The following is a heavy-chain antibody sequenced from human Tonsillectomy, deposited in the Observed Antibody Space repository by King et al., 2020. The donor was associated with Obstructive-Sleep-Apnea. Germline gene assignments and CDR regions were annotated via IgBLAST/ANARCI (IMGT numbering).Heavy chain of an antibody. V-gene: IGHV1-18*01. CDR1: GYTFTSYG. D-gene: IGHD3-10*01. CDR2: ISAYNGNT. CDR3: ASGGSGSHFDY. Sequence: VQLLESGAEVKKPGASVKVSCKASGYTFTSYGISWVRQAPGQGLEWMGWISAYNGNTNYAQKLQGRVTMTKDTSTSTAYMGLRSLRSDDTAVYYCASGGSGSHFDYWGQGTLVTVSS. J-gene: IGHJ4*02.